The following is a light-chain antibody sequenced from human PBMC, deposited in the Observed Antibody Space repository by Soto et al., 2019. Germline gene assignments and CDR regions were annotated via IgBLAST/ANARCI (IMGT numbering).Light chain of an antibody. CDR3: PSWDDTLSGVV. J-gene: IGLJ3*02. V-gene: IGLV1-47*01. CDR2: RSD. Sequence: QAVVTQPPSASGTPGQRVTMSCSGSSSNIGNNFVFWYQHLPGTAPKLLIYRSDQRPSGVPDRFSASKSGTSASLAISGLRSDDEADYYCPSWDDTLSGVVFGGGTKLTVL. CDR1: SSNIGNNF.